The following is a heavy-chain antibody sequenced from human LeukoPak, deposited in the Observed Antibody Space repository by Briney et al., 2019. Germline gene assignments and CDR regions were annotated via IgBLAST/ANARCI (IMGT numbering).Heavy chain of an antibody. V-gene: IGHV4-34*01. CDR3: ARGTMTTVTYYFDY. CDR2: INHSGST. J-gene: IGHJ4*02. Sequence: SETLSLTCAVYGGSFSGYYWSWIRQPPGKGLEWIGEINHSGSTNYDPSLKSRVTISVDTSKNQFSLKLSSVTAADTAVYYCARGTMTTVTYYFDYWGQGTLVTVSS. CDR1: GGSFSGYY. D-gene: IGHD4-17*01.